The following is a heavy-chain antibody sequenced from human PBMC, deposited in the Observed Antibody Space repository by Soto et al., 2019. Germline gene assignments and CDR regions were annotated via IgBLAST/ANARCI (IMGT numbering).Heavy chain of an antibody. D-gene: IGHD5-18*01. V-gene: IGHV4-4*07. CDR1: GTSVSNYY. CDR2: IYTSGST. CDR3: ARGGIQLSYAFDY. J-gene: IGHJ4*02. Sequence: QVQLQESGPGLVKPSETLSLTCSVSGTSVSNYYWSWIRQPPGKGLEHIGRIYTSGSTSYNPSLKSRVTMSMDTSQTQIFLNLTSVTAADTAVYYCARGGIQLSYAFDYWGQRILVTVSS.